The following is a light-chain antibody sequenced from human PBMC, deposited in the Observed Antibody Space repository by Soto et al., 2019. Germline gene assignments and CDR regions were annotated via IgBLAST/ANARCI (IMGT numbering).Light chain of an antibody. J-gene: IGKJ4*01. CDR1: QDITDH. CDR3: QQYDILLT. CDR2: DAS. Sequence: DIQMTQSPSSLSASVGDRVTITCQASQDITDHLNWYQQKPGKAPKLLIYDASNLETGVPSRFSGSGSGTDFTFTISSLLPEDIATFYCQQYDILLTFGGGTKVEIK. V-gene: IGKV1-33*01.